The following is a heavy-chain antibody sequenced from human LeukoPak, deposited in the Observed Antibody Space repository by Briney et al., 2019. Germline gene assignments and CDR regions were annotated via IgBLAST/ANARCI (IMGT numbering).Heavy chain of an antibody. Sequence: PGGSLRLSCAASGFTFSSYSMNWVRQAPGKGLEWVAVISYDGSNKYYADSVKGRFTISRDNSKNTLYLQMNSLRAEDTAVYYCAKNADGDYFDYWGQGTLVTVSS. V-gene: IGHV3-30*18. D-gene: IGHD4-17*01. CDR2: ISYDGSNK. CDR3: AKNADGDYFDY. CDR1: GFTFSSYS. J-gene: IGHJ4*02.